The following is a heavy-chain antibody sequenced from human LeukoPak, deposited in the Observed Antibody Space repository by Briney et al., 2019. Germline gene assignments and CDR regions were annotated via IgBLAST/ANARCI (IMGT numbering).Heavy chain of an antibody. Sequence: PSETLSLTCTVSGGSISSSSYYWGWIRQPPGKGLEWIGSIYYSGSTYYNPSLKSRVTISVDTSKNQFSLKLSSVTAADTAVYYCARGSGVTTRNRHFDYWGQGTLVTVSS. V-gene: IGHV4-39*07. CDR3: ARGSGVTTRNRHFDY. CDR2: IYYSGST. CDR1: GGSISSSSYY. D-gene: IGHD1-14*01. J-gene: IGHJ4*02.